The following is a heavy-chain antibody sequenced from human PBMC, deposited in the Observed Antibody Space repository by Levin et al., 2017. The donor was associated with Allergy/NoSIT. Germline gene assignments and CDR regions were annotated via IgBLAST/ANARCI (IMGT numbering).Heavy chain of an antibody. J-gene: IGHJ6*02. D-gene: IGHD6-13*01. CDR1: GFTFSSYS. V-gene: IGHV3-21*01. Sequence: PGGSLRLSCAASGFTFSSYSMNWVRQAPGKGLEWVSSISSSSSYIYYADSVKGRFTISRDNAKNSLYLQMNSLRAEDTAVYYCARSPYWGAADNYYGMDVWGQGTTVTVSS. CDR3: ARSPYWGAADNYYGMDV. CDR2: ISSSSSYI.